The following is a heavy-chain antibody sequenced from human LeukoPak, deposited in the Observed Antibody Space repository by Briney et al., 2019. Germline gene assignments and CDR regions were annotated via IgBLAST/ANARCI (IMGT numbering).Heavy chain of an antibody. CDR2: ISYSGST. CDR1: GAAITTYY. Sequence: SETLSLTCTVSGAAITTYYWSWIRQPPGKGLEWIGYISYSGSTNYNPFLRTRLTISIDTSKNQFSLNLRSVTPADTAVYYCARVLMGYTNGSPDGNYYYGMDVWGQGTTVTVSS. CDR3: ARVLMGYTNGSPDGNYYYGMDV. D-gene: IGHD2-8*01. J-gene: IGHJ6*02. V-gene: IGHV4-59*13.